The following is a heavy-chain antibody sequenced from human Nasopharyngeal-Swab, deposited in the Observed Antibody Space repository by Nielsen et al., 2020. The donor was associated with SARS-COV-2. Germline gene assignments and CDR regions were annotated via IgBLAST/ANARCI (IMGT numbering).Heavy chain of an antibody. CDR1: GFTFRSHW. CDR3: ARDGRQQLRPEGLFDP. Sequence: GGPLRLSCAAPGFTFRSHWRSWVRQAPGKGREGVANIKQEGSEKYYVDSVKGRFTISRDNAKNSLYLQMNSLRAEDTAVYYCARDGRQQLRPEGLFDPWGQGTLVTVSS. V-gene: IGHV3-7*01. D-gene: IGHD6-13*01. CDR2: IKQEGSEK. J-gene: IGHJ5*02.